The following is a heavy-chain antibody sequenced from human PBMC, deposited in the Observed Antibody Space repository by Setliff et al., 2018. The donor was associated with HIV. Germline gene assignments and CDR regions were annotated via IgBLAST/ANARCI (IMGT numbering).Heavy chain of an antibody. CDR3: ARDSGYSFGFNYFDY. Sequence: SETLSLTCTVSGDSLSSYYWGWIRQPPGKGLEWIGYIYYSGSTNYNPSLKIRVTISLDMSKNQFSLRLSSVTAADTAVYYCARDSGYSFGFNYFDYWGQGTLVTVSS. CDR1: GDSLSSYY. V-gene: IGHV4-59*01. D-gene: IGHD5-18*01. CDR2: IYYSGST. J-gene: IGHJ4*02.